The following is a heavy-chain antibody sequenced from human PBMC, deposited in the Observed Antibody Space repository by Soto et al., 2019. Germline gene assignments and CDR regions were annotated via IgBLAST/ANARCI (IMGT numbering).Heavy chain of an antibody. CDR1: GGTFSSYA. V-gene: IGHV1-69*13. CDR3: ARGGSYYPLYYYYGMDV. Sequence: SVKVSCKASGGTFSSYAISWVRQAPGQGLEWMGGIIPIFGTANYAQKFQGRVTITADESTSTAYMELSSLRSEDTAVYYCARGGSYYPLYYYYGMDVWGQGTTVTVSS. J-gene: IGHJ6*02. CDR2: IIPIFGTA. D-gene: IGHD1-26*01.